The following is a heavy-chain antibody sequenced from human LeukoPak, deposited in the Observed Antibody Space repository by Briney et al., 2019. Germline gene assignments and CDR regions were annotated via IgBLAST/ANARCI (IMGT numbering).Heavy chain of an antibody. CDR3: ASVWFGPTIHGYFQH. CDR2: MNPNSGNA. CDR1: GYTFTSYD. Sequence: ASVKVSCKASGYTFTSYDINWVRQATGQGLEWMGWMNPNSGNAGYAQKFQGRVTMTRNTSISTAHMELSSLRSEDTAVYYCASVWFGPTIHGYFQHWGQGTLVTVSS. D-gene: IGHD3-10*01. J-gene: IGHJ1*01. V-gene: IGHV1-8*01.